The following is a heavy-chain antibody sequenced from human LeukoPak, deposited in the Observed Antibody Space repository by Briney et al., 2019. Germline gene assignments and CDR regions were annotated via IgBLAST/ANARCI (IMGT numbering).Heavy chain of an antibody. Sequence: GGSPRLSCAASGFTFSSYDMSWVRQAPGEGLEWVSAISGSGGSTFYADSVKGRFTISRDNSKNTLWLQMNTLRAEDTAVYYCAKDQFYDSTGYNFDDWGQGTLVSVSS. CDR3: AKDQFYDSTGYNFDD. D-gene: IGHD3-22*01. V-gene: IGHV3-23*01. J-gene: IGHJ4*02. CDR1: GFTFSSYD. CDR2: ISGSGGST.